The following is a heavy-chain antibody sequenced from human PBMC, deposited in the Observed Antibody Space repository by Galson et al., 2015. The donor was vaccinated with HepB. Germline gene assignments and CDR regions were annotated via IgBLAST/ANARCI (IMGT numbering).Heavy chain of an antibody. D-gene: IGHD2-2*01. CDR1: GGSISSSSYY. CDR3: ARGTSFPAAAHFDY. Sequence: SETLSLTCTVSGGSISSSSYYWGWIRQPPGKGLEWIGSIYYSGSTYYNPSLKSRVTISVDTSKNQFSLKLSSVTAADTAVYYCARGTSFPAAAHFDYWGQGTLVTVSS. V-gene: IGHV4-39*07. CDR2: IYYSGST. J-gene: IGHJ4*02.